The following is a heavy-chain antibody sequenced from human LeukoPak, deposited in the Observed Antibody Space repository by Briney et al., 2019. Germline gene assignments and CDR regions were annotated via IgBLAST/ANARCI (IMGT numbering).Heavy chain of an antibody. CDR3: ARDVTGAFDI. J-gene: IGHJ3*02. Sequence: PSETLSLTCTVSGGSISSYYWSGVRQPPGKGLEGIGYIYYSGSTNYNPSLTSRVTISVDTSKNQCSLKLSSVTAADTAVYYCARDVTGAFDIWGQGTMVTVSS. CDR1: GGSISSYY. CDR2: IYYSGST. D-gene: IGHD2-8*02. V-gene: IGHV4-59*01.